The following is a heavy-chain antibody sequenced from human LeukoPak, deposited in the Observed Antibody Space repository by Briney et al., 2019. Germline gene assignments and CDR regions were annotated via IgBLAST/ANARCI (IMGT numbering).Heavy chain of an antibody. J-gene: IGHJ3*02. CDR1: GGSFSGYY. CDR2: INHSGST. D-gene: IGHD3-9*01. Sequence: SETLSLTCAVYGGSFSGYYWSWIRQPPGKGLEWIGEINHSGSTNYNPSLKSRVTISVDTSKNQFSLKLSSVTAADTAVYYCATVSALRYFDWLGYAFDIWGQGTMVTVSS. V-gene: IGHV4-34*01. CDR3: ATVSALRYFDWLGYAFDI.